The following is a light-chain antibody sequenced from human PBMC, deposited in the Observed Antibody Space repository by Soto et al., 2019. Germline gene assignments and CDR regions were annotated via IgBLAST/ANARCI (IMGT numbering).Light chain of an antibody. CDR1: QSVSSIY. CDR2: GAS. CDR3: QQYGSSPPYT. V-gene: IGKV3-20*01. J-gene: IGKJ2*01. Sequence: EIVLTQSPGTLSLSPGERATLSCRASQSVSSIYLAWYQQKPGQAPRLLIYGASSRATGIPDRFSGSGSGTDFTLTISRLETEDFSVYYCQQYGSSPPYTFGQGTKLEIK.